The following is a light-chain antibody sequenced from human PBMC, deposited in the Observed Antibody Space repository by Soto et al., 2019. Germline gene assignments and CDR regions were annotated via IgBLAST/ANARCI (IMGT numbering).Light chain of an antibody. CDR3: QQHDSIPPWT. V-gene: IGKV3-20*01. CDR2: GTS. Sequence: EIVLTQSPGIMYLSPGERATLSCRASQTVGRSYLAWYQQKPGQAPRLLIFGTSTRATGIPDRFSGGGSGTDFTLTISRLDPEAYAVYFCQQHDSIPPWTFGQWTRVEVK. J-gene: IGKJ1*01. CDR1: QTVGRSY.